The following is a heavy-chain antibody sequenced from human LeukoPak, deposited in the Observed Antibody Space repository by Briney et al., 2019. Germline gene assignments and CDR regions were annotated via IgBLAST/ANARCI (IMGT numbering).Heavy chain of an antibody. CDR2: ISSRSGYT. D-gene: IGHD2-15*01. J-gene: IGHJ6*02. V-gene: IGHV3-21*01. CDR1: GFTFSSYS. Sequence: AGGSLRLSCAASGFTFSSYSMNWVRQAPGKGLEWVSSISSRSGYTYDADSVKGRFTISRDNAKNSLYLQMNSLRAEDTAVYYCARVVPDTPYYYGMDVWGQGITVTVSS. CDR3: ARVVPDTPYYYGMDV.